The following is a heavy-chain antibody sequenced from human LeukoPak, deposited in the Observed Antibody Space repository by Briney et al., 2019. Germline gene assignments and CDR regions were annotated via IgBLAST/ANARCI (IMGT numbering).Heavy chain of an antibody. CDR2: IRYDGSNK. D-gene: IGHD2-2*02. Sequence: GGSLRLSCAASGFTFSSYEMNWVRQAPGKGLEWVAFIRYDGSNKYYADSVKGRFTISRDNSKNTLYLQMNSLRAEDTAVYYCAKAFCSSTSCYTYDYWGQGTLVTVSS. J-gene: IGHJ4*02. CDR1: GFTFSSYE. CDR3: AKAFCSSTSCYTYDY. V-gene: IGHV3-30*02.